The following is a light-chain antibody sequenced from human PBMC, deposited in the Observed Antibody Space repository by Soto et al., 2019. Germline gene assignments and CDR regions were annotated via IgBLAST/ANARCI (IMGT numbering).Light chain of an antibody. J-gene: IGKJ1*01. CDR2: GAS. Sequence: EIVMTQSPATLSVSPGERAPLSCRASQSVSTNLAWYQHKPGQAPRLLISGASTRATGLPARFSGSGSGTEFTLTISSLQSEDFAVYYCQQYNNWPGTFGQGTKVDIK. V-gene: IGKV3-15*01. CDR3: QQYNNWPGT. CDR1: QSVSTN.